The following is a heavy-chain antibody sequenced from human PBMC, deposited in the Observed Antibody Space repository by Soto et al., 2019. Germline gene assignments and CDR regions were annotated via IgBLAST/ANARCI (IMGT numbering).Heavy chain of an antibody. J-gene: IGHJ6*02. CDR2: INPSGGST. CDR1: GYTFTSYY. D-gene: IGHD3-9*01. Sequence: SVKVSCKASGYTFTSYYMNWVRQAPGQGLEWMGIINPSGGSTSYAQKFQGRVTMTRDTSTSTVYMELSSLRSEDTAVYYCAREASAGYYHSMGYYYYGMDVWGQGTTVTVSS. V-gene: IGHV1-46*01. CDR3: AREASAGYYHSMGYYYYGMDV.